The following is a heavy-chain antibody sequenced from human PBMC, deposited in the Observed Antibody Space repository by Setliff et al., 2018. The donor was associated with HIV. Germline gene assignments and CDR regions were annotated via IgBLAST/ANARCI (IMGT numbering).Heavy chain of an antibody. CDR3: ARDLRDGFEEWFSTLDDGMDV. Sequence: ASVKVSCKTSGYILIRYYIFWVRQAPGQGLEWMGNINPHTGVTKYAEKFQGRVTMTRDTAINTIYMELSRLRSDDTAVYYCARDLRDGFEEWFSTLDDGMDVWGQGT. CDR1: GYILIRYY. V-gene: IGHV1-2*02. CDR2: INPHTGVT. J-gene: IGHJ6*02. D-gene: IGHD3-3*01.